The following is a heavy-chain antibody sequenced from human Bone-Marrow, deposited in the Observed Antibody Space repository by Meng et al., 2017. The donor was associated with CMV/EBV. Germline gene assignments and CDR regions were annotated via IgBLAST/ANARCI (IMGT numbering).Heavy chain of an antibody. CDR1: GGSFSSSNW. CDR2: ICHGGST. CDR3: ARAPIFGVVTFDY. D-gene: IGHD3-3*01. Sequence: AGSGGSFSSSNWWSGVRPPGGEGLGGIGEICHGGSTYYNPSLKSRVTISIDKSKNKFSLKLNSVSAADTAVYYCARAPIFGVVTFDYWGQGTLVTVSS. V-gene: IGHV4-4*02. J-gene: IGHJ4*02.